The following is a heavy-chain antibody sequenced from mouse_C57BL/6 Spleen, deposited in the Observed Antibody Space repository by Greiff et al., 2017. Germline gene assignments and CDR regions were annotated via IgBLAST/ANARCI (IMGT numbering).Heavy chain of an antibody. CDR2: INTYNGGT. V-gene: IGHV1-19*01. J-gene: IGHJ4*01. CDR3: ARTGAYYSNLYYAMDY. CDR1: GYTFTDYY. D-gene: IGHD2-5*01. Sequence: EVQLVESGPVLVKPGASVKMSCKASGYTFTDYYMNWVKQSHGKSLEWIGVINTYNGGTSSNQKFKGQATLTVDKSSSTAYMELNSLTSEDSAVYYCARTGAYYSNLYYAMDYWGQGTSVTVSS.